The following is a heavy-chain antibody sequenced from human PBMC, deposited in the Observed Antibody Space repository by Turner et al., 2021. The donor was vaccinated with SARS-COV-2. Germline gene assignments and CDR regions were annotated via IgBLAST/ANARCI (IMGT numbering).Heavy chain of an antibody. CDR3: ARETSDYSDYGVGWYLDL. CDR1: GFTFSTSD. Sequence: EQLVESGGGLVQPGESLRLPSAASGFTFSTSDMPWVRQPKGKGLEWVSAIGRGGDTYYPGSVEGRFTISRDNAKNSLFLQMNSLRPGDTAVYYCARETSDYSDYGVGWYLDLWGRGTLVTVSS. CDR2: IGRGGDT. V-gene: IGHV3-13*01. J-gene: IGHJ2*01. D-gene: IGHD4-17*01.